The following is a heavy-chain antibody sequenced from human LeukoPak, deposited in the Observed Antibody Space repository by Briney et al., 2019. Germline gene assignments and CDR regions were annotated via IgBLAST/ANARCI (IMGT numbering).Heavy chain of an antibody. V-gene: IGHV4-61*02. CDR3: ARDREVGATGYYFDY. Sequence: SQTPSLTCTVSGGSISSGSYYWSWIRQPAGKGLEWIGRIYTSGSTTYNSSLKSRVTISLDTSKNHFSLRLSSVTAADTAVYYCARDREVGATGYYFDYWGQGTLVTVSS. J-gene: IGHJ4*02. CDR1: GGSISSGSYY. D-gene: IGHD1-26*01. CDR2: IYTSGST.